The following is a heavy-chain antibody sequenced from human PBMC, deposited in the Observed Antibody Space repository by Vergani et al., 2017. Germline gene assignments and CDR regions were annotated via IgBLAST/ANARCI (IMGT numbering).Heavy chain of an antibody. CDR1: GFTFNIYA. V-gene: IGHV3-23*01. D-gene: IGHD3-16*02. CDR3: AKLWTGGLGKLSFFDY. Sequence: EVQLLESGGGLVQPGGSLRLSCAASGFTFNIYAMSWVRQAPGKGLEWVSTITGSGGSTYYADSVKGRFTISRDSSKNTLYLQMNSLRAEDTAIYYCAKLWTGGLGKLSFFDYWGQGTLVTVSS. J-gene: IGHJ4*02. CDR2: ITGSGGST.